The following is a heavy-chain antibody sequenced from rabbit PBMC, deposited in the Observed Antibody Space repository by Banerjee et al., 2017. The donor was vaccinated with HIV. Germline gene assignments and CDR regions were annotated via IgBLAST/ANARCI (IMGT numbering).Heavy chain of an antibody. J-gene: IGHJ6*01. CDR2: ITYRGSA. CDR1: GFDFSSYA. Sequence: QEQLKESGGGLVQPGGSLKLSCKASGFDFSSYAITWVRQAPGKGLEYIGYITYRGSAYYASWVNGRFTISRENTQNTLYLQLNSLTAADTATYFCARSNTYYGMDLWGPGNLVTVS. CDR3: ARSNTYYGMDL. V-gene: IGHV1S29*01.